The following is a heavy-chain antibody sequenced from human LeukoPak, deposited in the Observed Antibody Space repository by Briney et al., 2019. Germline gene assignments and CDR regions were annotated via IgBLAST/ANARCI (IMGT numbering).Heavy chain of an antibody. Sequence: ASVKVSCKASGGTFSSYTISWVRQAPGQGLEWMGRIIPILGIANYAQKFQGRVTITADKSTSTAYMELSSLRSEDTAVYYCARDPGHDYGGDGDDYWGQGTLVTVSS. D-gene: IGHD4-23*01. CDR1: GGTFSSYT. CDR3: ARDPGHDYGGDGDDY. J-gene: IGHJ4*02. CDR2: IIPILGIA. V-gene: IGHV1-69*04.